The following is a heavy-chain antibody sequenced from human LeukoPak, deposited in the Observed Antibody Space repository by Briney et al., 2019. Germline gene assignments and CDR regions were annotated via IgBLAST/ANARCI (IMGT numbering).Heavy chain of an antibody. D-gene: IGHD3-22*01. CDR3: ARDTSGTWYYYDSSGYSERWYQH. V-gene: IGHV1-2*02. Sequence: ASVKVSCKASGYTFTGYYMHWVRQAPGQGLEWMGWINPNSGGTNYAQKFQGRVTMTRDTSIRTAYMELSRLRSDDTAVYYCARDTSGTWYYYDSSGYSERWYQHWGQGTLVTVSS. J-gene: IGHJ1*01. CDR1: GYTFTGYY. CDR2: INPNSGGT.